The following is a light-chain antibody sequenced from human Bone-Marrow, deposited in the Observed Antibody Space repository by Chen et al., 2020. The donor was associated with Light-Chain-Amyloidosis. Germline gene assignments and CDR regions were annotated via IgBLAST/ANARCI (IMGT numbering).Light chain of an antibody. Sequence: DIQMTQSPSSLSASVGDRVTITCRASQGISNYLAWYQQKPGKVPKLLFYAASTLQSGVPSRFSDSGSRTDFTLTISSLQPEDVATYYCQKYNSAPPTFGQGTKVEIK. CDR3: QKYNSAPPT. V-gene: IGKV1-27*01. J-gene: IGKJ1*01. CDR1: QGISNY. CDR2: AAS.